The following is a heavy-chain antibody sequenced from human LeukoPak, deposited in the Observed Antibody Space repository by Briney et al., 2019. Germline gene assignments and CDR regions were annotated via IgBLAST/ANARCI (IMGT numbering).Heavy chain of an antibody. CDR3: AKRGVVIRVILVGFHKEAYYFDS. Sequence: PGGSLRLSCAVSGITLSNYGMSWVRQAPGRGLVWVAGISDTGGRTNYADSVKGRFTISRDNPKNILYLQMNSLRAEDTAVYFYAKRGVVIRVILVGFHKEAYYFDSWGQGALVTVSS. D-gene: IGHD3-10*01. J-gene: IGHJ4*02. CDR2: ISDTGGRT. CDR1: GITLSNYG. V-gene: IGHV3-23*01.